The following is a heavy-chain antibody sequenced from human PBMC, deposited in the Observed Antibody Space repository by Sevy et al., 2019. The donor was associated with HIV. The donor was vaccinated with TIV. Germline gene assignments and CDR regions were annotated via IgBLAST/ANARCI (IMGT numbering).Heavy chain of an antibody. V-gene: IGHV3-21*01. CDR3: ARDIWIVSGTGFSSGMDV. CDR2: ISSSSSYI. J-gene: IGHJ6*02. CDR1: GFTFSSYS. D-gene: IGHD1-1*01. Sequence: GGSLRLSCAASGFTFSSYSMNWVRQAPGKGLEWVSSISSSSSYIYYADSVKGRFTISRDNAKNSLYLQMNSLRAEDTAVYYCARDIWIVSGTGFSSGMDVWGHGTTVTVSS.